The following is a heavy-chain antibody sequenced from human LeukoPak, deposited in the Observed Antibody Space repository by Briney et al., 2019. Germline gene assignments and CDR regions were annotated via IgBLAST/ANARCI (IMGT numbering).Heavy chain of an antibody. CDR1: GFAFSNYW. Sequence: GGSLRLSCAASGFAFSNYWMHWVRQAPGKGLVWVSRIKSDGSGIAYADSVEGRFTISRDNSKNTLYLQMNSLRAEDTAVYYCAKGSYDSSGYYDYWGQGTLVTVSS. CDR2: IKSDGSGI. CDR3: AKGSYDSSGYYDY. D-gene: IGHD3-22*01. V-gene: IGHV3-74*01. J-gene: IGHJ4*02.